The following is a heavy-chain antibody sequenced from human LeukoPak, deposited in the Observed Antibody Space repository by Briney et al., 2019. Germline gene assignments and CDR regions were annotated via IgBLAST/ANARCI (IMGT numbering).Heavy chain of an antibody. J-gene: IGHJ4*02. CDR1: GFTFSSYA. Sequence: GGSLRLSCAASGFTFSSYAMSWVRQAPGKGLEWVSAISGSGGSTYFADSVKGRFTISRDNSKNTLYLQMNSLRAEDTAVYYCAIRLPAAPGINDYWGQGTLVTVSS. CDR2: ISGSGGST. D-gene: IGHD2-2*01. CDR3: AIRLPAAPGINDY. V-gene: IGHV3-23*01.